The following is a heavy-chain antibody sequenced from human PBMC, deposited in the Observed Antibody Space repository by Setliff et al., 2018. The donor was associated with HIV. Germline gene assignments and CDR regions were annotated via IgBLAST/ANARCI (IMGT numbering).Heavy chain of an antibody. J-gene: IGHJ4*02. V-gene: IGHV3-7*05. CDR3: ATDCAVVGGTGSLDS. D-gene: IGHD1-26*01. Sequence: PGGSLRLSCAASGFTFSTYWMSWVRQAPGKGLEWVANIKQDGSEKNYMDSVKGRFTISRDNAENSLYLQMNSLTAEDTAVYYCATDCAVVGGTGSLDSWGQGTLVTVSS. CDR1: GFTFSTYW. CDR2: IKQDGSEK.